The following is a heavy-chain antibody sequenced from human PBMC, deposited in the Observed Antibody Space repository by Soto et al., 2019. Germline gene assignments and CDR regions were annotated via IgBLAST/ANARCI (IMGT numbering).Heavy chain of an antibody. CDR3: ARHCFVRKTMIVVARTRAYFDY. CDR2: IYYSGST. J-gene: IGHJ4*02. Sequence: PSETLSLTCTVSGGSISSSSYYWGWIRQPPGKGLEWIGSIYYSGSTYYNPSLKSRVTISVDTSKNQFSLKLSSVTAADTAVYYCARHCFVRKTMIVVARTRAYFDYWGQGTLVTVSS. V-gene: IGHV4-39*01. D-gene: IGHD3-22*01. CDR1: GGSISSSSYY.